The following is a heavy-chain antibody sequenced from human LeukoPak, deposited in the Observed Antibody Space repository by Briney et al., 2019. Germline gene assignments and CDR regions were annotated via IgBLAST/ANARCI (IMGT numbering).Heavy chain of an antibody. V-gene: IGHV4-4*07. Sequence: PSETLSLTCTVSGGSISNYYWSWIRQPAGKGLEWIGRVYTSGSTNYNPSLKSRVTMSVDTSRNQFSLKVNSVTAADTAVYYCARTLGCSSTSCHDAFDIWGQGTMVTVSS. CDR1: GGSISNYY. CDR2: VYTSGST. D-gene: IGHD2-2*01. J-gene: IGHJ3*02. CDR3: ARTLGCSSTSCHDAFDI.